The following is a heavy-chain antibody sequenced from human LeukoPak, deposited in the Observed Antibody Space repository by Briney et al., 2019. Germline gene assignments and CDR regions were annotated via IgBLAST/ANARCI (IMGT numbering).Heavy chain of an antibody. J-gene: IGHJ5*02. D-gene: IGHD6-19*01. Sequence: ASETLSLTCTVSFGSISSDSHYWGWIRQPPGNRLEWIASIYYGGTTQYNPSLKSRATISIDTSNNRFSLRLTSATAADTAVYCCARWSSDWENNYFDPWGQGILVTVSS. CDR1: FGSISSDSHY. CDR2: IYYGGTT. V-gene: IGHV4-39*07. CDR3: ARWSSDWENNYFDP.